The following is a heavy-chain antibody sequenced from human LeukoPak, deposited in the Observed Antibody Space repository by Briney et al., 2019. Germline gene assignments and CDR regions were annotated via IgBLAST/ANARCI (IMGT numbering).Heavy chain of an antibody. CDR1: GGSISSYY. CDR2: IYYSGST. J-gene: IGHJ4*02. Sequence: KPSETLSLTCTVSGGSISSYYWSWIRQAPGKGLEWIGYIYYSGSTNYNPSLKSRVTISIDTSKNQFSLKLSSVTAAVTAVYYCARGPGGLRPDYWGQGTLVTVSS. CDR3: ARGPGGLRPDY. V-gene: IGHV4-59*01. D-gene: IGHD4-17*01.